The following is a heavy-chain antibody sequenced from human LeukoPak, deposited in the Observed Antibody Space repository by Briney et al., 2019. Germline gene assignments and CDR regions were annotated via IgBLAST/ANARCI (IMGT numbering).Heavy chain of an antibody. CDR1: GGSISGYY. CDR2: IYASGIT. CDR3: ARGHSGYYDY. J-gene: IGHJ4*02. Sequence: SETLSLTCTVSGGSISGYYWSWSRQPAGKGLEWIGRIYASGITNYNPSLKSRVTMSLDTSKNQFSLKVSSVTAADTAVYYCARGHSGYYDYWGQGTLVTVSS. V-gene: IGHV4-4*07. D-gene: IGHD3-22*01.